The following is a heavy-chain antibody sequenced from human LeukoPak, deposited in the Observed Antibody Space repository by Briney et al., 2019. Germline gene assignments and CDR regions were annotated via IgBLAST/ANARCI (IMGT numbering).Heavy chain of an antibody. V-gene: IGHV3-23*01. CDR2: ISGSGGST. CDR1: EFTFSSHD. D-gene: IGHD3-22*01. J-gene: IGHJ4*02. CDR3: AETQYYYDSSGYIEDMSGFDY. Sequence: GGSLRLSCAASEFTFSSHDMRWVRQAPGKGLEWVSAISGSGGSTYYADSVKGRFTISRDNSKNTLYLQVNSLRAEDTAVYYCAETQYYYDSSGYIEDMSGFDYWGQGTLVTVSS.